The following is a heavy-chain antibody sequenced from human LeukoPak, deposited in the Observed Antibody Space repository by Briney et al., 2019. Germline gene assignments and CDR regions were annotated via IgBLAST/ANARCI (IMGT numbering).Heavy chain of an antibody. D-gene: IGHD6-19*01. CDR2: IYYSGSN. Sequence: SETLSLTCTVSGGPISRYYGSWIRQPPGKGLEWIGYIYYSGSNKYNPSLKSRVTISVDKSKNQFSLTRSCVTAADTAVYYCASHGFGSGWLVYFEYWGQGTLVSVSS. J-gene: IGHJ4*02. V-gene: IGHV4-59*08. CDR3: ASHGFGSGWLVYFEY. CDR1: GGPISRYY.